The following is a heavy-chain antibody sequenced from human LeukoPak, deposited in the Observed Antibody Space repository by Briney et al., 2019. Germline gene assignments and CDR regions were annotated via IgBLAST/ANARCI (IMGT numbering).Heavy chain of an antibody. D-gene: IGHD6-13*01. J-gene: IGHJ5*02. CDR2: IYYSGRT. V-gene: IGHV4-39*07. CDR3: ARGRIAADWFDP. CDR1: GGSISSSSYC. Sequence: SETLSLTCTVSGGSISSSSYCWGWIRQPPGKGLEWIGTIYYSGRTYYNSSLKSRVTISVETSKNQFSLKVTSVIAADTAVYYCARGRIAADWFDPWGQGTLVTVSS.